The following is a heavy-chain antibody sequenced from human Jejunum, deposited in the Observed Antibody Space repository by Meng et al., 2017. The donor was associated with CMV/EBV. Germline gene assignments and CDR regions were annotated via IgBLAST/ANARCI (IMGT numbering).Heavy chain of an antibody. D-gene: IGHD1-26*01. CDR1: GGSSSSYY. Sequence: CTASGGSSSSYYWSWIRQPPGKGLEWIGYIYYSGSTNYNPSLKSRVTISVDTSKNQFSLKLSSVTAADTAVYYCAGYRDYYGMDVWGQGTTVTVSS. V-gene: IGHV4-59*01. J-gene: IGHJ6*02. CDR3: AGYRDYYGMDV. CDR2: IYYSGST.